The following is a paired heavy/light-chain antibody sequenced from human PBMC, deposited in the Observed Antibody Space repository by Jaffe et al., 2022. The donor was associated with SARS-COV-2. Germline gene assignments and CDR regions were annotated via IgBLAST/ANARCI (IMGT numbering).Heavy chain of an antibody. CDR2: IYYSGST. CDR1: GGSIRTSGHY. CDR3: ARLRTSGYYTSSGYLGGAFDI. J-gene: IGHJ3*02. D-gene: IGHD3-22*01. Sequence: QLQLQESGPGLVKPSETLSLTCTVSGGSIRTSGHYWGWIRQPPGKGLEWIGSIYYSGSTYYDASLKSRVTISVDSSKNQFSLKLNSVTAADTAVYYCARLRTSGYYTSSGYLGGAFDIWGQGTKVIVSS. V-gene: IGHV4-39*01.
Light chain of an antibody. V-gene: IGKV3-11*01. Sequence: EIVLTQSPATLSLSPGERATLSCRASQSVSSDLAWFQQKPGQAPRLLIYDASNRATGIPARFSGSGSGTDFTLTISSLEPEDFAVYYCQYRSNWPLTFGGGTKVEIK. CDR3: QYRSNWPLT. CDR2: DAS. CDR1: QSVSSD. J-gene: IGKJ4*01.